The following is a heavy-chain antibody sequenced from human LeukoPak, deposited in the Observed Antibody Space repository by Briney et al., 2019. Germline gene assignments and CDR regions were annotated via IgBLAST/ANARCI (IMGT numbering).Heavy chain of an antibody. V-gene: IGHV3-48*01. D-gene: IGHD6-6*01. CDR1: GLTFSSYS. CDR2: ISSSSSTI. CDR3: ARDQAARPLKGLED. Sequence: GSLRLSCAASGLTFSSYSMNWVRQAPGKGLEWVSYISSSSSTIYYADSVKGRFTISRDNAKNSLYLQMNSLRAEDTAVYYCARDQAARPLKGLEDWGQGTLVTVSS. J-gene: IGHJ4*02.